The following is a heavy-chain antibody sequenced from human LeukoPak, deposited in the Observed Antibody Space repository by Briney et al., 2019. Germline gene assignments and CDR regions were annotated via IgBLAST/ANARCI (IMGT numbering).Heavy chain of an antibody. CDR3: ARDLWNFYDDSGYYRDFDS. CDR2: IGSYGGDT. CDR1: TSR. J-gene: IGHJ5*01. D-gene: IGHD3-22*01. V-gene: IGHV1-18*01. Sequence: GASVTVSFKATSRIRFLRQAHGQGLGWTGWIGSYGGDTYYAQKFQGRVTVTTDTSTSTVYMELRSLRSDDTAVYYCARDLWNFYDDSGYYRDFDSWGQGTLVTVSS.